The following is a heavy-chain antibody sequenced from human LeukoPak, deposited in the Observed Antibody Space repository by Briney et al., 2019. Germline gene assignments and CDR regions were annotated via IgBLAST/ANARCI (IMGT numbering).Heavy chain of an antibody. D-gene: IGHD5-18*01. J-gene: IGHJ4*02. CDR3: AKYGGYSYGYPFDY. Sequence: GGSLRLSCAASGFTFSSYAMSWVRQAPGKGLEWVSAISGSGGSTYYADSVKGRFTISRDNSKDTLYLQMNSLRAEDTAVYYCAKYGGYSYGYPFDYWGQGTLVTVSS. CDR1: GFTFSSYA. V-gene: IGHV3-23*01. CDR2: ISGSGGST.